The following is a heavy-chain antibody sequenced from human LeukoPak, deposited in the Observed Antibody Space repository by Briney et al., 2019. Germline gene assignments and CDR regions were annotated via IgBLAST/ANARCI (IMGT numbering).Heavy chain of an antibody. CDR1: GYTFTGYY. CDR2: INPSSGGT. CDR3: EKTSGSNHYLDH. D-gene: IGHD1-26*01. V-gene: IGHV1-2*02. J-gene: IGHJ4*02. Sequence: ASVKVSCKASGYTFTGYYMHLVRQAPGQGLEWMGCINPSSGGTNFAHEFPGRVPMTRDTSISKAYVELRRMRFDDKAVYFCEKTSGSNHYLDHWGQGTLVTVSS.